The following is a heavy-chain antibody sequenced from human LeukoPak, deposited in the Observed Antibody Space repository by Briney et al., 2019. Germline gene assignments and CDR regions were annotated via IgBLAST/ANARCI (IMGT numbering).Heavy chain of an antibody. CDR2: INSDGSST. J-gene: IGHJ4*02. Sequence: GGSLRLXCAASGFTFSSYWMHWVRQAPGKGLVWVSRINSDGSSTSYADSVKGRFTISRDNAENTLYLQMNSLRAEDTAVYYCARVHYYGSGSYTYYFDYWGQGTLVTVSS. D-gene: IGHD3-10*01. CDR3: ARVHYYGSGSYTYYFDY. CDR1: GFTFSSYW. V-gene: IGHV3-74*01.